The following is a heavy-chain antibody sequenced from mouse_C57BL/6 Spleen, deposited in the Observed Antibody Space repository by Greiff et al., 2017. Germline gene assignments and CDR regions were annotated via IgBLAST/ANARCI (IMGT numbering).Heavy chain of an antibody. CDR1: GYTFTSYW. J-gene: IGHJ4*01. CDR2: INPSSGYT. D-gene: IGHD1-1*01. Sequence: QVHVKQSGAELAKPGASVKLSCKASGYTFTSYWMHWVKQRPGQGLEWIGYINPSSGYTKYNQKFKDKATLTADKSSSTAYMQLSSLTYEDSAGYYCARGYGSSYGNYAMDDWGQGTSVTVSS. CDR3: ARGYGSSYGNYAMDD. V-gene: IGHV1-7*01.